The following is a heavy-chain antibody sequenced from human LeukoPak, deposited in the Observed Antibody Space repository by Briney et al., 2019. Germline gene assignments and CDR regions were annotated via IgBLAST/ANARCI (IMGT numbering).Heavy chain of an antibody. CDR3: VGGAPTGYYYYYGMDV. Sequence: ASVKVSCKASGYTFTSYAMHWVRQAPGQRLEWMGWINAGNGNTKYSQKFQGRVTITRDTSASTAYMELSSLRSEDTAVYYCVGGAPTGYYYYYGMDVWGKGTTVTVSS. V-gene: IGHV1-3*01. CDR2: INAGNGNT. J-gene: IGHJ6*04. D-gene: IGHD3-9*01. CDR1: GYTFTSYA.